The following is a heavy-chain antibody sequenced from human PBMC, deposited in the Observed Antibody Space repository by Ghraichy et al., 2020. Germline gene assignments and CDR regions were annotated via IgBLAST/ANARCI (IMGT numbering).Heavy chain of an antibody. CDR1: GFTFSSYA. J-gene: IGHJ4*02. CDR2: ISGSGGST. D-gene: IGHD3-9*01. Sequence: GGSLRLSCAASGFTFSSYAMSWVRQAPGKGLEWVSAISGSGGSTYYADSVKGRFTISRDNSKHTLYLQMNSLRAEDTAVYYCAKDIWVDILTGYYSTFDYWGQGTLVTVSS. CDR3: AKDIWVDILTGYYSTFDY. V-gene: IGHV3-23*01.